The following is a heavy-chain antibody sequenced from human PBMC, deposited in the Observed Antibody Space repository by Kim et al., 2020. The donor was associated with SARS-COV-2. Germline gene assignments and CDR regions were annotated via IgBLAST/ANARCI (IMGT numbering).Heavy chain of an antibody. J-gene: IGHJ1*01. Sequence: YYNPSLKSRVTISVDPSKNQFSRKLSSVTAADMAVYYCARGIVAGTWFQHWGQGTLVTVSS. D-gene: IGHD6-19*01. CDR3: ARGIVAGTWFQH. V-gene: IGHV4-31*02.